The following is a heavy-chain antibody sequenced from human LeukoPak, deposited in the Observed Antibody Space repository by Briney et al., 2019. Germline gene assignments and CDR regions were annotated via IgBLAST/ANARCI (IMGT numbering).Heavy chain of an antibody. J-gene: IGHJ2*01. CDR2: IYYSGST. CDR1: GGSISSSSYY. Sequence: SETLSLTCTVSGGSISSSSYYWGWIRQPPGKGLEWIGSIYYSGSTYYNPSLKSRVTISVDTSKNQFSLKLSSVTAADTVVYYCARAAGRFPDYDHRYFDLWGRGTLVTVSS. CDR3: ARAAGRFPDYDHRYFDL. D-gene: IGHD3-10*01. V-gene: IGHV4-39*07.